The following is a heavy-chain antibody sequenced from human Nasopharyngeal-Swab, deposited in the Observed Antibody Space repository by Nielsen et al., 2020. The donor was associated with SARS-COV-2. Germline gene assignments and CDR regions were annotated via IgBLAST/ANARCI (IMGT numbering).Heavy chain of an antibody. D-gene: IGHD6-13*01. Sequence: GESLKISCAASGFTFSSYGMHWVRQAPGKGLEWVSTISGSGGNTNYADSVKGRFTISRDNSENTLYLQMNSLRAEDTAIYYCANRRGSSWHPYCFDFWGQGTLVTVSS. CDR2: ISGSGGNT. J-gene: IGHJ4*02. CDR3: ANRRGSSWHPYCFDF. V-gene: IGHV3-23*01. CDR1: GFTFSSYG.